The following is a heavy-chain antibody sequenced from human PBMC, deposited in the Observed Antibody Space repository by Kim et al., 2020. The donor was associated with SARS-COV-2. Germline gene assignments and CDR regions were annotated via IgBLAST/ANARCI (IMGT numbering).Heavy chain of an antibody. Sequence: GGSLRLSCAASGFTFSDYAIHWVRRAPGKGLQCVSATTRSGDGSFYADSVEGRFTISRDNSRNTLYLQMNSLTVEDTSVYYCVKYGRGYGAVHWGQGTLVIVPS. CDR1: GFTFSDYA. J-gene: IGHJ4*02. CDR3: VKYGRGYGAVH. V-gene: IGHV3-64D*06. D-gene: IGHD2-15*01. CDR2: TTRSGDGS.